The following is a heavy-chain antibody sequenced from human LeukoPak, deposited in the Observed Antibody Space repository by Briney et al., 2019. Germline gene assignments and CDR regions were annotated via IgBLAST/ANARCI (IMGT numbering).Heavy chain of an antibody. CDR3: ARIGSGSFVFDY. CDR1: GGSFSGYY. V-gene: IGHV4-34*01. J-gene: IGHJ4*02. Sequence: SETLSLTCAVYGGSFSGYYWSWIRRPPGKGLEWIGEINHSGSTNYNPSLKSRVTISVDTSKNQFSLKLSSVTAADTAVYYCARIGSGSFVFDYWGQGTLVTVSS. CDR2: INHSGST. D-gene: IGHD3-10*01.